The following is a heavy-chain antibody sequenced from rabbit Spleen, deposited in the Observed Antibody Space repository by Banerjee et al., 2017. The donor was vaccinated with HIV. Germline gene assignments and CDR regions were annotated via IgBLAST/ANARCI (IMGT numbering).Heavy chain of an antibody. V-gene: IGHV1S7*01. CDR1: GFTLNNYY. CDR2: IDPVFGST. CDR3: ARDGAGSSYFNL. J-gene: IGHJ4*01. D-gene: IGHD8-1*01. Sequence: QLKESGGGLVQPGGSLKLSCKASGFTLNNYYMNWVRQAPGKGLEWIGYIDPVFGSTYYANWVSGRFTISSHNAQNTLYLQLNSLTAADTATYFCARDGAGSSYFNLWGPGTLVTVS.